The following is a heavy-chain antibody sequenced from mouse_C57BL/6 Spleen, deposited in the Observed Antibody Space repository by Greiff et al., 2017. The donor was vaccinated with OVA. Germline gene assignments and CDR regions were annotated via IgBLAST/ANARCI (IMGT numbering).Heavy chain of an antibody. Sequence: EVQLQESVAELVRPGASVKLSCTASGFTIKNTYMHWVKLRPEQGLEWIGRIDPANGNTKYAPKFQGKATLTADTSSNTAYLQLSSLTSEDTAIYYCARSAYYYGSSVDYWGQGTTLTVSS. CDR3: ARSAYYYGSSVDY. J-gene: IGHJ2*01. V-gene: IGHV14-3*01. CDR1: GFTIKNTY. D-gene: IGHD1-1*01. CDR2: IDPANGNT.